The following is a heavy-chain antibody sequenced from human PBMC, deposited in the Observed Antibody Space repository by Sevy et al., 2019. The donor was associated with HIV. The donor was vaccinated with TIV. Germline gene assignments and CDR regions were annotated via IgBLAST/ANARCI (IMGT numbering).Heavy chain of an antibody. CDR2: INHSGIT. D-gene: IGHD6-6*01. CDR1: GEPFSGYY. J-gene: IGHJ4*02. V-gene: IGHV4-34*01. CDR3: GRQDLATAAPRPY. Sequence: SETLSLTCTVHGEPFSGYYWSWIRQPPGKGLEWIGEINHSGITHYNPSLKSRVTLSVDTSKNHFSLKLSSVTAADTAVYYCGRQDLATAAPRPYWGQGSLVTVSS.